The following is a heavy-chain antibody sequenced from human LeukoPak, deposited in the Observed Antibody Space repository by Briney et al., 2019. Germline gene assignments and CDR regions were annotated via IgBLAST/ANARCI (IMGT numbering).Heavy chain of an antibody. D-gene: IGHD6-6*01. CDR3: ARDSSSSSYYYYGMDV. J-gene: IGHJ6*02. Sequence: GGSLRLSCAASGFTFSRFAVHWVRQAPGKGLEWVAVISYDGSYKYYADSVQGRFTISRDNSKNTLYLQMNSLSTEDTAVYYCARDSSSSSYYYYGMDVWGQGTTVTVSS. CDR2: ISYDGSYK. CDR1: GFTFSRFA. V-gene: IGHV3-30*04.